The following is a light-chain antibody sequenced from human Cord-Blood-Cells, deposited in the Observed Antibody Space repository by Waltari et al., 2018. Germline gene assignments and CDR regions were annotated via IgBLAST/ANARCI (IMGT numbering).Light chain of an antibody. CDR2: EGS. Sequence: QYALTQPAFASGPPGPASTISCTGTSSDVGGYNLVSWYQQHPGKAPKLMIYEGSRRPSGGSNRFSGSKSGNTASLTTSGLRAEDEADYYCCSEAGSSTWVFGGGTKLTVL. CDR3: CSEAGSSTWV. J-gene: IGLJ3*02. V-gene: IGLV2-23*01. CDR1: SSDVGGYNL.